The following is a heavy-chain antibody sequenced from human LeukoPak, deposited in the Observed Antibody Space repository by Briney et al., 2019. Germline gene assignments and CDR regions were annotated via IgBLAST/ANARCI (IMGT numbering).Heavy chain of an antibody. J-gene: IGHJ3*02. CDR3: ARSRGGSYRNAFDI. Sequence: GGSLRLSCAASGFTFSSYWMSWVRQAPGKGLEGVAHIKQDGSEKYYVDSVKGRFTISRDNAKNSLYLQMNSLRAEDTAVYYCARSRGGSYRNAFDIWGQGTMVTVSS. D-gene: IGHD1-26*01. V-gene: IGHV3-7*01. CDR1: GFTFSSYW. CDR2: IKQDGSEK.